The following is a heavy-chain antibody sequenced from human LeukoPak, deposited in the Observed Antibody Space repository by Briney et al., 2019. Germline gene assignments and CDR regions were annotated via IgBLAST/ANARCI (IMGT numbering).Heavy chain of an antibody. J-gene: IGHJ6*02. CDR2: ISYDGGNQ. CDR1: VFTFSSYG. CDR3: AKDGPRPPDIMVRGSAYFYYGMDV. D-gene: IGHD3-10*01. Sequence: VQPGGSLRLSCSATVFTFSSYGMHWVRQAPGKGLEWVAAISYDGGNQDFIDSVKGRFTISRDNSKNTLYLRMTSLTVEDTAVYYCAKDGPRPPDIMVRGSAYFYYGMDVWGQGTTVTVSS. V-gene: IGHV3-30*18.